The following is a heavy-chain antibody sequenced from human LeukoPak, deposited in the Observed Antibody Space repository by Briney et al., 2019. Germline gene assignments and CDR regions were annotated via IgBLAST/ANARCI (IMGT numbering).Heavy chain of an antibody. CDR3: ARDLSSGWVIDY. D-gene: IGHD6-19*01. CDR2: ISSSSSYI. Sequence: GGSLRLSCAASGFTFSSYEMNWVRQAPGKGLEWVSSISSSSSYIYYADSVKGRFTISRDNAKNSLYLQMNSLRAEDTAVYYCARDLSSGWVIDYWGQGTLVTVSS. V-gene: IGHV3-21*01. J-gene: IGHJ4*02. CDR1: GFTFSSYE.